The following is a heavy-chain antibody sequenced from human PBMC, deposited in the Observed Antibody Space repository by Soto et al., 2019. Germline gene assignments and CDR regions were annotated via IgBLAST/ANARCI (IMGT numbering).Heavy chain of an antibody. D-gene: IGHD6-19*01. J-gene: IGHJ4*02. CDR3: ARSFGWYAIDH. CDR2: IHHSGST. V-gene: IGHV4-4*02. CDR1: SASIITEQR. Sequence: QMQLQESGPGLVKPSETLSLTCAVSSASIITEQRWTWVRQPPGKGLEWIGEIHHSGSTNNNPSLRSRVTRPVDKSQNQFSLHLNSVTAADTALYYCARSFGWYAIDHWGQGTLVIVSS.